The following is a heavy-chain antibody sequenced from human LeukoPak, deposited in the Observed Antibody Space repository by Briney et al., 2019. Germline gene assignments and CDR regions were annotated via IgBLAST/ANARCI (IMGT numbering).Heavy chain of an antibody. V-gene: IGHV4-34*01. CDR1: GGSFSGYY. D-gene: IGHD4-17*01. CDR3: ARLRLPPSVTTPRINWYFDL. Sequence: PSETLSLTCAVYGGSFSGYYWSWIRQPPGKGLEWIGEINHSGSTNYNPSLKSRVTISVDTSKNQFSLKLSSVTAADTAVYYCARLRLPPSVTTPRINWYFDLWGRGTLVTVSS. CDR2: INHSGST. J-gene: IGHJ2*01.